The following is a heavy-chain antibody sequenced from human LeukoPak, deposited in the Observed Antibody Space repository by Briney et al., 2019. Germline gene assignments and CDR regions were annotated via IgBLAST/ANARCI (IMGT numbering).Heavy chain of an antibody. J-gene: IGHJ3*02. V-gene: IGHV3-30*02. D-gene: IGHD2-21*01. CDR3: AKDYCGGDCYWVAFDI. CDR2: IRYDGSNK. Sequence: GSLRLSWAASGFTFSSYGMHWVRQAPGKGLEWGAFIRYDGSNKYYADSVKGRFTISRDNSKNTLYLQMNSLRAEDTAVYYCAKDYCGGDCYWVAFDIWGQGTMVTVSS. CDR1: GFTFSSYG.